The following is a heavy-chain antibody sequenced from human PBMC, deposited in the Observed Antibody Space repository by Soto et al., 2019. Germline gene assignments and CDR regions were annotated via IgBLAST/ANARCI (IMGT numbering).Heavy chain of an antibody. J-gene: IGHJ6*02. D-gene: IGHD3-10*01. CDR1: GGSISSYY. CDR2: VHHSWGS. Sequence: QVQLQESGPGLVKPSETLSLSCTVSGGSISSYYWSWFRQSPGKRMEWIGYVHHSWGSSYNPSLQSRVGISLDTSKSQFSLKVPSVTATDPAVYYCARQGFGPLHGLVDVWGQGTTVTVSS. V-gene: IGHV4-59*08. CDR3: ARQGFGPLHGLVDV.